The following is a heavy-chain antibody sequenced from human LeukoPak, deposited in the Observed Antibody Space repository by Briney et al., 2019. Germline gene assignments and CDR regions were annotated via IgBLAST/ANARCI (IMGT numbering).Heavy chain of an antibody. CDR2: IYNGGST. D-gene: IGHD6-13*01. Sequence: GGSLRLSCAASGFTVSSNYMSWVRQAPGKGLEWVSVIYNGGSTHYADSVKGRFTISRDNSKNTPDLQMNSLRVEDTAVYYCARVLSSSWYDYFDYWGQGTLVTVSS. V-gene: IGHV3-66*01. CDR1: GFTVSSNY. CDR3: ARVLSSSWYDYFDY. J-gene: IGHJ4*02.